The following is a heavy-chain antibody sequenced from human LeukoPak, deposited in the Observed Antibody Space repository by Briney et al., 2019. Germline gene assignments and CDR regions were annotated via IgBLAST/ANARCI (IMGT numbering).Heavy chain of an antibody. J-gene: IGHJ4*02. D-gene: IGHD6-6*01. CDR2: IYYSGST. CDR3: ARTALYSSSGFDY. Sequence: SETLSLTCTVSGGSISSGGYYWSWIRQHPGKGLEWIGYIYYSGSTYYNPSLKSRVTISVDTSKNQFSLKLSSVTAADTAVYYCARTALYSSSGFDYWGQGTLVTVSS. CDR1: GGSISSGGYY. V-gene: IGHV4-31*03.